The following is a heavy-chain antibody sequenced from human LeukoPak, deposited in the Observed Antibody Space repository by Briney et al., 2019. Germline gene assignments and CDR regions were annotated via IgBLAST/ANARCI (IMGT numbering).Heavy chain of an antibody. CDR2: IIPIFDTA. CDR1: GGTFSSYA. CDR3: ARTNSITIFGVVTRLNGWFDP. J-gene: IGHJ5*02. D-gene: IGHD3-3*01. Sequence: SVKVSCKASGGTFSSYAISWVRQAPGQGLEWMGSIIPIFDTANYAQKFQGRVTITADKSTSTAYMELSSLRSEDTAVYYCARTNSITIFGVVTRLNGWFDPWGQGTLVTVSS. V-gene: IGHV1-69*06.